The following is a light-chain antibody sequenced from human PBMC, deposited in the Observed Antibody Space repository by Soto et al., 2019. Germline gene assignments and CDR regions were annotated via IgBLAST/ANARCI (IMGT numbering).Light chain of an antibody. CDR2: GAS. CDR3: QHYNNWLGT. J-gene: IGKJ4*01. Sequence: EIVVTHSPAILSVSPGERFTLSCRASQNVVTNLAWYQQRLGQSPRLLIYGASARATDVPARFSGIGSGTEFFLTISSLQSEDFAVYYCQHYNNWLGTFGGGTKVEIK. V-gene: IGKV3-15*01. CDR1: QNVVTN.